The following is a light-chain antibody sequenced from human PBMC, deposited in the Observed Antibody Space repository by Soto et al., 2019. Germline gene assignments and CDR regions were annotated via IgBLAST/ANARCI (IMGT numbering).Light chain of an antibody. J-gene: IGKJ1*01. V-gene: IGKV1-39*01. CDR2: AAS. Sequence: DIQMTQSPSSLSASVGDRVTITCRASQSISSYLNWYQQKPGKAPKLLIYAASSLQSGVTSRFSGSGSGTDFTLTISSLQPEDFATYYCQHSYSTSWTFGQGTKVEIK. CDR3: QHSYSTSWT. CDR1: QSISSY.